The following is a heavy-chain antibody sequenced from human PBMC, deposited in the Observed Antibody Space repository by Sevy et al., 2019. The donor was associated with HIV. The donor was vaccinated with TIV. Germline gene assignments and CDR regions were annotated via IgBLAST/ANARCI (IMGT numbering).Heavy chain of an antibody. J-gene: IGHJ4*02. CDR2: IIPIFGTA. CDR1: GGTFSSYA. V-gene: IGHV1-69*06. CDR3: AGSGGEGARQYYFDY. D-gene: IGHD6-6*01. Sequence: ASVKVSCKASGGTFSSYAISWVRQAPGQGLEWMGGIIPIFGTANYAQKFQGRVTITADKSTSTAYMGLSSLSSEDTAVYYCAGSGGEGARQYYFDYWGQGTLVTVSS.